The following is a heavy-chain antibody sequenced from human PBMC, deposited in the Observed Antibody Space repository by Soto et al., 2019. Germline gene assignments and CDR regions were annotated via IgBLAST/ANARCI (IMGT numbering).Heavy chain of an antibody. D-gene: IGHD3-3*01. V-gene: IGHV4-39*01. CDR2: IYYSGST. CDR3: ARHGLASDTIFGVLILDYFDY. CDR1: GGSISSSSYY. J-gene: IGHJ4*02. Sequence: QLQLQESGPGLVKPSETLSLTCTVSGGSISSSSYYWGWIRQPPGKGLEWIGSIYYSGSTYYNPSLKSRVTISVDTSKNQFSLKLSSVTAADTAVYYCARHGLASDTIFGVLILDYFDYWGQGTLVTVSS.